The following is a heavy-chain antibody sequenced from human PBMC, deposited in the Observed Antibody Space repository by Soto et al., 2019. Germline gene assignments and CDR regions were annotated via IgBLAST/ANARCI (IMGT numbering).Heavy chain of an antibody. CDR3: ARGITLPTPLDY. CDR2: IIPIFGTA. V-gene: IGHV1-69*13. D-gene: IGHD1-20*01. J-gene: IGHJ4*02. CDR1: GGTLSSYA. Sequence: SVKVSCKDCGGTLSSYAISWVRQAPGQGLEWMGGIIPIFGTADYAQKFQGRVTITADESTSTGNMELSSLRSEDTAVYYCARGITLPTPLDYWGQGTLVTVSS.